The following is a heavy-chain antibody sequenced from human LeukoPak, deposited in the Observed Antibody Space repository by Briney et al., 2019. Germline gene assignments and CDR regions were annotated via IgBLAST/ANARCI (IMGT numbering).Heavy chain of an antibody. D-gene: IGHD6-6*01. CDR2: IYYSRST. CDR3: ARSEYSSSSGWFDP. Sequence: SETLSLTCTVSGGSISSYYWSWIRQPPGKGLEWIGYIYYSRSTNYNPSLKSRVTISVDTSKNQFSLKLSSVTAADTAVYYCARSEYSSSSGWFDPWGQGTLVTVSS. J-gene: IGHJ5*02. CDR1: GGSISSYY. V-gene: IGHV4-59*08.